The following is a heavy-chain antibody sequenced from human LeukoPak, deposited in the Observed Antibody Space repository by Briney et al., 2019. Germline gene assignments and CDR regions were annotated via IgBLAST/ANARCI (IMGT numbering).Heavy chain of an antibody. CDR2: IYYTGST. CDR3: ARRKPYTNGWYYFDY. J-gene: IGHJ4*02. D-gene: IGHD6-19*01. V-gene: IGHV4-59*08. Sequence: SETLSLTCNVSGGSISSYYWSWTRQPPGKGLEWIGYIYYTGSTNYNPSLKSRVTISVDTSKNQFSLKLTSVTAADTAVYYCARRKPYTNGWYYFDYWGQGTLVTVSS. CDR1: GGSISSYY.